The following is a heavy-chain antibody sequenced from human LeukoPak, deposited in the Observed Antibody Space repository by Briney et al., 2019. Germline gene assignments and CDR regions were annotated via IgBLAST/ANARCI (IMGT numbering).Heavy chain of an antibody. CDR3: AKDTAQGYPFGTFEQDY. V-gene: IGHV3-23*01. D-gene: IGHD2-15*01. Sequence: QTGGSLRLSCAASGFTFSSYAMSWVRQAPVKELEWVSTISGSGGSTHYAESVKGRFTISRDNSKNTLYLEMNRLRADDTAVYYCAKDTAQGYPFGTFEQDYWGQGTLVTVAS. J-gene: IGHJ4*02. CDR2: ISGSGGST. CDR1: GFTFSSYA.